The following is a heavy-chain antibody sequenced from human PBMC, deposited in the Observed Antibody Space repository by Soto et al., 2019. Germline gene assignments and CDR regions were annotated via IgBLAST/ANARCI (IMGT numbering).Heavy chain of an antibody. CDR2: IGDSGAST. V-gene: IGHV3-23*01. CDR1: GFSFSSFA. D-gene: IGHD5-12*01. CDR3: AKGVDLDV. Sequence: EVLRLESGGGLVQPGGSLRLSCEASGFSFSSFARNWVRQAPGKGLEWVSAIGDSGASTYYADSVKGRFTISRDNSRNTLYLQLNGLRAEDTAVFYCAKGVDLDVWGNGTTVTVSS. J-gene: IGHJ6*04.